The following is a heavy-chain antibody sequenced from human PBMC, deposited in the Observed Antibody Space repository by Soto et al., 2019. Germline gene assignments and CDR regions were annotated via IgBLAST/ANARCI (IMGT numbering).Heavy chain of an antibody. CDR2: ISSIGST. D-gene: IGHD3-9*01. V-gene: IGHV4-30-4*01. CDR1: SGSISSGDYF. CDR3: ARVLVIRAYYYHGMEV. J-gene: IGHJ6*02. Sequence: QVQLQESGPGLVKPAQTLSLTCTVSSGSISSGDYFWSWIRQSPGKGLEWIGYISSIGSTYYNPSLNSRVSVSRDTFKIHFSLKLSYVTTTDTAVYYCARVLVIRAYYYHGMEVWGQVNTVTVSS.